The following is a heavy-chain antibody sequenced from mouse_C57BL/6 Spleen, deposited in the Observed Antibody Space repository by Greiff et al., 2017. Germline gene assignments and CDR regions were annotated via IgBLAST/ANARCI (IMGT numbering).Heavy chain of an antibody. D-gene: IGHD1-1*01. CDR3: ARRGHYYGSSYYYAMDY. CDR2: IYPGDGDT. J-gene: IGHJ4*01. CDR1: GYAFSSYW. Sequence: QVQLQQSGAELVKPGASVTISCKASGYAFSSYWMNWVKQRPGKGLEWIGQIYPGDGDTNYNGKFKGKATLTADKTSSTAYMQLSSLTSEDSAVYFCARRGHYYGSSYYYAMDYWGQGTSVTVSS. V-gene: IGHV1-80*01.